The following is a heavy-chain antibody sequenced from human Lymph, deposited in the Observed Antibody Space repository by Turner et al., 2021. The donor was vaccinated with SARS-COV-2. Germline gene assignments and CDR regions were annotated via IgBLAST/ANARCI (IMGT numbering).Heavy chain of an antibody. CDR1: GGSISSSSYY. J-gene: IGHJ4*02. Sequence: QLQMQESGPGLVKPAETMSRTGTISGGSISSSSYYWGWIRQHPGKGLEWTGSIYYSGSTYYNPSLKSRVTISVDTSKNQFSLKLSSVTAADTAVYYCARASSSWYGAFDYWGQGTLVTVSS. CDR2: IYYSGST. V-gene: IGHV4-39*01. CDR3: ARASSSWYGAFDY. D-gene: IGHD6-13*01.